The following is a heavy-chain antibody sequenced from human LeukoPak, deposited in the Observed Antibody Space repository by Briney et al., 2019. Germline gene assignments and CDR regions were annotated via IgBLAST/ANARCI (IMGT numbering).Heavy chain of an antibody. J-gene: IGHJ4*02. CDR2: ISGSGGST. D-gene: IGHD6-19*01. V-gene: IGHV3-23*01. CDR1: GFTFSSYA. Sequence: GGSLRLSCAASGFTFSSYAMSWVRQAPGEGLEWVSAISGSGGSTYYADSVKGRFTISRDNSKNTLYLQMNSLRAEDTAVYYCATEFQGSSGWYPNFDYWGQGTLVTVSS. CDR3: ATEFQGSSGWYPNFDY.